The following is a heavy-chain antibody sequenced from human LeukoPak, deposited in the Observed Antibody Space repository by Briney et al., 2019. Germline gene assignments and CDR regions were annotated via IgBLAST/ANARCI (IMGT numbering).Heavy chain of an antibody. Sequence: GRSLRLSCAASRFTFSNYGMHWVRQAPGKGLEWLTVISYDGNTIYYADSVKGRFTISRDNSKNTLYLQMNSLRIEDTAVYYCAKDLSVVGAHDSFDVWGQGTMVTVSS. J-gene: IGHJ3*01. V-gene: IGHV3-30*18. CDR1: RFTFSNYG. CDR3: AKDLSVVGAHDSFDV. CDR2: ISYDGNTI. D-gene: IGHD1-26*01.